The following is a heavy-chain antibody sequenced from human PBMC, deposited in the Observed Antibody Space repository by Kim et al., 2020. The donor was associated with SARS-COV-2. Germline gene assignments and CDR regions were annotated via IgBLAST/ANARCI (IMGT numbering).Heavy chain of an antibody. Sequence: ASVKVSCKASGYTFTSYAMNWVRQAPGQGLEWMGWINTNTGNPTYAQGFTGRFVFSLDTSVSTAYLQISSLKAEDTAVYYCARDGSFWDTAMVWDYWGQGTLVTVSS. J-gene: IGHJ4*02. V-gene: IGHV7-4-1*02. CDR2: INTNTGNP. CDR1: GYTFTSYA. D-gene: IGHD5-18*01. CDR3: ARDGSFWDTAMVWDY.